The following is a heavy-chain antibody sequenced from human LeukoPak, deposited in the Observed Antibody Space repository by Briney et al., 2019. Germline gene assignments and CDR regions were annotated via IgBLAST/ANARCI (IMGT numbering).Heavy chain of an antibody. V-gene: IGHV1-18*01. CDR1: GYTFTSYG. J-gene: IGHJ4*02. CDR3: ARGAGYDFWSGYVPHYFDY. D-gene: IGHD3-3*01. Sequence: AASVKVSCXASGYTFTSYGISWVRQAPGQGLEWMGWISAYNGNTNYAQKLQVRVTMTTDTSTSTAYMELRSLRSDDTAVYYCARGAGYDFWSGYVPHYFDYWGQGTLVTVSS. CDR2: ISAYNGNT.